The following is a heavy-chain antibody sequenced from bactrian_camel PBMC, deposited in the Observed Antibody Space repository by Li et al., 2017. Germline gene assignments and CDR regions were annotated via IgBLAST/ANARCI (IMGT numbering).Heavy chain of an antibody. Sequence: VQLVESGGALVQPGGSLRLSCAGSGFTFGNYAMTWVRQAPGKGLEWVSAIDSAGETTYYADSAKGRFTISRDNAKNTVYLQMNSLKPEDTAVYYCATLWRLDYAVFGYWGQGTQVTVS. CDR3: ATLWRLDYAVFGY. V-gene: IGHV3S40*01. D-gene: IGHD4*01. CDR2: IDSAGETT. J-gene: IGHJ6*01. CDR1: GFTFGNYA.